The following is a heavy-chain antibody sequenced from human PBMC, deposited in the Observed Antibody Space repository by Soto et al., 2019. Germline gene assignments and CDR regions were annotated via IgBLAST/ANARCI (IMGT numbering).Heavy chain of an antibody. V-gene: IGHV4-34*01. CDR3: ARARFSQWSQDSYGLDV. J-gene: IGHJ6*02. Sequence: QVHLQPWSPGLLKPSETLSLTCGVSGSLPVGSLTTYFWTGIRQTPGKGLEWIGDVNNSGSPNYSPSLKSRVIMSIATSKKQLSRNLAYVTAAETAVYYCARARFSQWSQDSYGLDVWGQGTAVAVPS. CDR1: GSLPVGSLTTYF. CDR2: VNNSGSP. D-gene: IGHD3-3*01.